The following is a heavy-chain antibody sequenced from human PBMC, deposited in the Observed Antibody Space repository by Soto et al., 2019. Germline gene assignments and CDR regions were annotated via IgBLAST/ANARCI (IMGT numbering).Heavy chain of an antibody. V-gene: IGHV4-59*01. Sequence: PSETLSLTCTVSGGSISSNYWTWIRQPPGKGLEWIGYVYNSGSTNYNPSLKSRVTISEDTPKSQFSLKVNSMTVADTAVYYCARYRREAVAGYTLDNWGQGILVTVSS. CDR1: GGSISSNY. CDR3: ARYRREAVAGYTLDN. J-gene: IGHJ4*02. D-gene: IGHD6-13*01. CDR2: VYNSGST.